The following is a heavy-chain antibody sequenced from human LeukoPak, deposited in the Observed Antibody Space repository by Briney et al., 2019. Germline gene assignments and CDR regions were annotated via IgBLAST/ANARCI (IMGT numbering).Heavy chain of an antibody. V-gene: IGHV3-48*03. D-gene: IGHD2-15*01. CDR1: RYTFSSYE. Sequence: QPGGSVRLSCAASRYTFSSYEMNWVRQAPGKGLEWVSYISRSGSTIYYADSAKGRFTISRDNAKISLYLQMNSLRAEDTAVYYCARDREVVVASDPYHWFDPWGQGTLVTVSS. CDR3: ARDREVVVASDPYHWFDP. J-gene: IGHJ5*02. CDR2: ISRSGSTI.